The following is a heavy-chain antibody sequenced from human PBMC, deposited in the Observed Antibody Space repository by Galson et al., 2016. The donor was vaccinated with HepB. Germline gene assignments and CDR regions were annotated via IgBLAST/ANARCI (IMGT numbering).Heavy chain of an antibody. CDR3: ARPATSTRCYNCFDY. CDR1: GFTFSDLD. V-gene: IGHV3-11*06. CDR2: IRSSGTYT. D-gene: IGHD2-2*01. J-gene: IGHJ4*02. Sequence: SLRLSCAGSGFTFSDLDMTWIRQAPGKGLEWVSDIRSSGTYTRYAESVKGRFTISRDNAKNSLFLQMNSLRVEDTAVYYWARPATSTRCYNCFDYWGQGTLVTVSS.